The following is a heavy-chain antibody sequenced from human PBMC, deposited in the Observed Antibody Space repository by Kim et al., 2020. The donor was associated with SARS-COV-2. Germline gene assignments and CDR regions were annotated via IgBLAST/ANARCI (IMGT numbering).Heavy chain of an antibody. CDR1: GFTFSNYA. J-gene: IGHJ4*02. V-gene: IGHV3-23*01. D-gene: IGHD6-19*01. CDR2: ISGGGGST. Sequence: GGSLRLSCAASGFTFSNYAMSWVRQVPGKGLEWVSAISGGGGSTYYEDSVKGRFTISRDNSKNTLYLEMSSLRADDTAEYYCARDAPSHSSGWNYWGQGT. CDR3: ARDAPSHSSGWNY.